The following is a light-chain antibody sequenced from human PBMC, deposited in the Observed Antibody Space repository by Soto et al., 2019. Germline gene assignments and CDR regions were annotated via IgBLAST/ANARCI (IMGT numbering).Light chain of an antibody. Sequence: DIQLTQSPSSLSASVGDRVTFTCQASQGVRNYLNWYQQKSGQAPKLLIHDASNLQTGVPSRFSGSGSGTDISLSIRSVKSEDIATYYCQRYEVSSVDLGRGTKVDIK. CDR2: DAS. CDR3: QRYEVSSVD. CDR1: QGVRNY. V-gene: IGKV1-33*01. J-gene: IGKJ2*01.